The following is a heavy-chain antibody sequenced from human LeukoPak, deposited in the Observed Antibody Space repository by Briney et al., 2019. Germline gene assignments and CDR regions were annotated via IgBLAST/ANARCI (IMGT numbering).Heavy chain of an antibody. CDR2: ISSSGTTI. V-gene: IGHV3-48*01. D-gene: IGHD2-15*01. Sequence: PGGSLRLSCAASGFAFSSYGMNWVRQAPGKGLEWVSYISSSGTTIYYPDSLKGRFTISRDDATNSLYLQMNNLRVDDTAVYYCVRKYCSDSGCLGGAFDIWGQGTLVTVSS. CDR3: VRKYCSDSGCLGGAFDI. CDR1: GFAFSSYG. J-gene: IGHJ3*02.